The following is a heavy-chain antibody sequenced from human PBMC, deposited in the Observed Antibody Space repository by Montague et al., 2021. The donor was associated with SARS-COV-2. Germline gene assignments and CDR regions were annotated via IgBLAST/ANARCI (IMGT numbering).Heavy chain of an antibody. Sequence: SETLSLTCSVSGYSIVTGYYWAWVRQPPGKALEWIGNIYHSGSTHYNASLKSRVTISVDTSKNQFSLKLDSLTAADTAVYFCARLSLGSYDSGADIDIWGQGALVTVSS. V-gene: IGHV4-38-2*01. CDR1: GYSIVTGYY. D-gene: IGHD3-22*01. CDR3: ARLSLGSYDSGADIDI. J-gene: IGHJ4*01. CDR2: IYHSGST.